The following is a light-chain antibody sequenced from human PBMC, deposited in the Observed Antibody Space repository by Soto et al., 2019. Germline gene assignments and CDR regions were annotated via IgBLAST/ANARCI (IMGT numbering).Light chain of an antibody. Sequence: DIQMTQSPSSLSANIGDRVTINCRTSQSIDISLNWYQHKPGKAPKLLINAASNLRSGVPSRFSGSGSGTDFTLTINGLQPEDFAVYYCQQSYITPPITFGQGTRLEIK. CDR1: QSIDIS. CDR3: QQSYITPPIT. V-gene: IGKV1-39*01. J-gene: IGKJ5*01. CDR2: AAS.